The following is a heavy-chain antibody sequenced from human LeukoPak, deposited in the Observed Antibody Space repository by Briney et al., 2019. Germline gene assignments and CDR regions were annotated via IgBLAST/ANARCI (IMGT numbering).Heavy chain of an antibody. CDR1: GFTFSSYS. D-gene: IGHD2-21*02. Sequence: GGSLRLSCAASGFTFSSYSMNWVRQAPGKGLEWVSYISSSSSTIYYADSVKGRFTISRDNAKNSLYLQMNSLRAEDTAVYYCARPPEVVTATYYYYYYMDVWGKGTTVTVSS. CDR3: ARPPEVVTATYYYYYYMDV. J-gene: IGHJ6*03. CDR2: ISSSSSTI. V-gene: IGHV3-48*01.